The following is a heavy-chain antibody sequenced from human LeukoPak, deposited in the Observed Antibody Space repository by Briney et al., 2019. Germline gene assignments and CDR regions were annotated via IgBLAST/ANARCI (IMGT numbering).Heavy chain of an antibody. Sequence: GGSLRLSCEASGFTFSSYSMNWVRQAPGKGLEWVSSISSSSSYIYYADSVKGRFTISRDNAKNSLYLQMDSLRAEDTAVYYCARDGSVAPWTRYFDYWGQGTLVTVSS. CDR3: ARDGSVAPWTRYFDY. V-gene: IGHV3-21*01. CDR1: GFTFSSYS. D-gene: IGHD2-2*01. CDR2: ISSSSSYI. J-gene: IGHJ4*02.